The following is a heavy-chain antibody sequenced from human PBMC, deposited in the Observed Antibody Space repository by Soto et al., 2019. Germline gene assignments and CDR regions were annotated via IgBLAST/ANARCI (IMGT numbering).Heavy chain of an antibody. CDR3: IGPLGWPGY. Sequence: GGSLRLSCGASGFTFSIYWMHWVRQAPGKGLEWVSRINPDGSSTVYADSVKGRFTISRDNAKNTLYLQMNSLRAEDAAVYYCIGPLGWPGYWGQGTLVTVSS. CDR1: GFTFSIYW. CDR2: INPDGSST. D-gene: IGHD6-19*01. V-gene: IGHV3-74*01. J-gene: IGHJ4*02.